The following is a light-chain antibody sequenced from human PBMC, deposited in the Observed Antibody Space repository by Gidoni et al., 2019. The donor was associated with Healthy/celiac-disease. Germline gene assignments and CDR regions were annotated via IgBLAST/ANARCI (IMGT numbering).Light chain of an antibody. J-gene: IGKJ1*01. Sequence: EMVLTQSPATLSLSPGERANLSCRASQSVSSYLAWYQQKPGQAPRLLIYDASHRATGIPARFSGSGSGTDFTLTISSLEPEDFAVYYCQQRSNWPPWTFGQXTKVEIK. CDR3: QQRSNWPPWT. CDR1: QSVSSY. CDR2: DAS. V-gene: IGKV3-11*01.